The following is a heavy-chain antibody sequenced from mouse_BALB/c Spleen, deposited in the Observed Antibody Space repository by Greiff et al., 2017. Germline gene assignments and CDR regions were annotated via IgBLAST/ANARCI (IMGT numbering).Heavy chain of an antibody. CDR1: GFNIKDYY. V-gene: IGHV14-4*02. J-gene: IGHJ4*01. CDR2: IDPENGDT. D-gene: IGHD1-1*01. CDR3: NAHYYGSSLYAMDY. Sequence: EVQLHQSGAELVRSGASVKLSCTASGFNIKDYYMHWVKQRPEQGLEWIGWIDPENGDTEYAPKFQGKATMTADTSSNTAYLQLSSLTSEDTAVYYCNAHYYGSSLYAMDYWGQGTSVTVSS.